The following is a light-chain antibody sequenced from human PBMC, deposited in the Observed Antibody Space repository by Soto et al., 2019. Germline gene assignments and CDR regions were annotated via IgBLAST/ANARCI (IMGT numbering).Light chain of an antibody. CDR3: QQLTSSPLT. J-gene: IGKJ4*01. CDR2: AAS. CDR1: QGISSY. V-gene: IGKV1-9*01. Sequence: IQLTQSPSSLSASVGDRVIITCRDSQGISSYLAWYQLNPGTAPKLLIYAASTMRSGVPSRCSGSGSGIDLTLTISGPQDVAFEYYYWQQLTSSPLTFGGGTKVDI.